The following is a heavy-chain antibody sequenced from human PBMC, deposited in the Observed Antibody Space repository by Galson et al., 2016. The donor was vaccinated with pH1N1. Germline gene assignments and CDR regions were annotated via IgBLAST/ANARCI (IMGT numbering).Heavy chain of an antibody. J-gene: IGHJ4*02. CDR1: GDSVSSSSDT. CDR2: IYHRSKWYY. D-gene: IGHD3-3*01. Sequence: CAISGDSVSSSSDTWNWIRQSPRRGLEWLGRIYHRSKWYYEYAPSLQGRLRISPDTSSNQMSLHLNSVTLDDAAVYYCAREVWLRRGYYIDHWGQRSLVTVSS. V-gene: IGHV6-1*01. CDR3: AREVWLRRGYYIDH.